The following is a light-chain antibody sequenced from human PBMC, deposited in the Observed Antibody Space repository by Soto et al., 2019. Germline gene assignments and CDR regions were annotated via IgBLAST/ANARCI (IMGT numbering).Light chain of an antibody. Sequence: DIQMTQSPVSLSASVGDRVTITCRASQGISNYLAWYQQKPGKVPKLLIYAASTLQSGVPSRFSGSASGADFTLTISGLQPEDVATYYCQKYNSAPWTFGQGTKVEIK. CDR3: QKYNSAPWT. CDR1: QGISNY. CDR2: AAS. J-gene: IGKJ1*01. V-gene: IGKV1-27*01.